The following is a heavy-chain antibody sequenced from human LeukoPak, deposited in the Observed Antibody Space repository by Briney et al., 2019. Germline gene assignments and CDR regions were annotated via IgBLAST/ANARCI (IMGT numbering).Heavy chain of an antibody. Sequence: GESLKISCKGSGYSFTSYWIGWVRQMPGKGLEWMGIIYPGDSDTRYSPPFQGQVTISADKSISTAYLQWSSLKASDAAMYYCARRRIDCSGGSCYSGNWFDPWGQGTLVTVSS. D-gene: IGHD2-15*01. CDR3: ARRRIDCSGGSCYSGNWFDP. CDR1: GYSFTSYW. CDR2: IYPGDSDT. J-gene: IGHJ5*02. V-gene: IGHV5-51*01.